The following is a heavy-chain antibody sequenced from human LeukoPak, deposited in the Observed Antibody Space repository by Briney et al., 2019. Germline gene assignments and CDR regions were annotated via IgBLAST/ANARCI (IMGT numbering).Heavy chain of an antibody. J-gene: IGHJ3*02. D-gene: IGHD6-19*01. CDR3: ARIYSSGWYGAFDI. Sequence: ASVTVSRKASGYTFTGYYLHWVRLAPAQGLEWMGLINHNSGGTNYAQKCQGRVTMTRDTSFSTAYMELSRLRSDDAAVYDSARIYSSGWYGAFDIWGQGTMVTVSS. CDR2: INHNSGGT. CDR1: GYTFTGYY. V-gene: IGHV1-2*02.